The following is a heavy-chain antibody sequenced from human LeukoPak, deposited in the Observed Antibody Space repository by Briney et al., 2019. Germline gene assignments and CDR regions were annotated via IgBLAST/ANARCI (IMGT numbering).Heavy chain of an antibody. V-gene: IGHV3-23*01. J-gene: IGHJ4*02. CDR3: ATGDGIGKQPRTYYFDD. D-gene: IGHD5-24*01. CDR2: TCINSVQT. Sequence: GGSLRLSCAASGVTFTSHAIRWVRQAPGQGLEWVSPTCINSVQTLYADAVKGRFTLSRDKSKNTLQLQMNKLRDEHPAIYFCATGDGIGKQPRTYYFDDWGRGTLVTVSS. CDR1: GVTFTSHA.